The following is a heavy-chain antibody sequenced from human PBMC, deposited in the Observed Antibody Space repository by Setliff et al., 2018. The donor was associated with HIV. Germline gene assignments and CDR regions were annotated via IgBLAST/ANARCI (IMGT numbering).Heavy chain of an antibody. J-gene: IGHJ6*04. CDR1: GDTFNSHA. CDR2: IIPIFGTP. V-gene: IGHV1-69*13. CDR3: ARDSRDIVVVIAPEPEPYYYYGMDV. D-gene: IGHD2-15*01. Sequence: SVKVSCKASGDTFNSHAISWVRQAPGQGLEWMGGIIPIFGTPNYAQKFKGRLTITADESTSTVYMELSSLRSEDTAVYYCARDSRDIVVVIAPEPEPYYYYGMDVWGEGTTDTVSS.